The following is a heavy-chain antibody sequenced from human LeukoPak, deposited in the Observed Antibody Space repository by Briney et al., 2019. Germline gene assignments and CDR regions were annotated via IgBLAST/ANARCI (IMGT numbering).Heavy chain of an antibody. CDR1: GYTFTSYG. Sequence: ASVKVSCKASGYTFTSYGISWVRQAPGQGLEWMGWISAYNGDTNSAERLQGRVTMTTDTSTSTAYMELRSLRSDDTAVYYCARVMTTVVTPDYWGQGTLVTVSS. V-gene: IGHV1-18*01. CDR3: ARVMTTVVTPDY. D-gene: IGHD4-23*01. CDR2: ISAYNGDT. J-gene: IGHJ4*02.